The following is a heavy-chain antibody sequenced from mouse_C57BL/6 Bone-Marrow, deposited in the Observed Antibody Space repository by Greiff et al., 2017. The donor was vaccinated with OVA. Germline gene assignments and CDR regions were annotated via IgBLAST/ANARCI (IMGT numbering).Heavy chain of an antibody. V-gene: IGHV5-15*01. CDR1: GFTFSDYG. CDR3: ARHPAFTTVVANYYAMDY. D-gene: IGHD1-1*01. J-gene: IGHJ4*01. CDR2: ISNLAYSI. Sequence: DVQLVESGGGLVQPGGSLKLSCAASGFTFSDYGMAWVRQAPRKGPEWVAFISNLAYSIYYADTVTGRFTISRENAKNTLYLEMSSLRSEDTAMYYCARHPAFTTVVANYYAMDYWGQGTSVTVSS.